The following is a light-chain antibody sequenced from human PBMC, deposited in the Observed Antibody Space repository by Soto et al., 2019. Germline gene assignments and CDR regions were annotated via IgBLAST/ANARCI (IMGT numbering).Light chain of an antibody. Sequence: DIQLAQSPASLSAAVGDRVVITCQASQTISKFLNWYQVKPGRAPRVMISSADNLESGVPPRFSGSGSVRDFTLTINNLQPEDIATYFCHQSYIVPFTFGQGTKV. CDR1: QTISKF. CDR2: SAD. CDR3: HQSYIVPFT. J-gene: IGKJ2*01. V-gene: IGKV1-39*01.